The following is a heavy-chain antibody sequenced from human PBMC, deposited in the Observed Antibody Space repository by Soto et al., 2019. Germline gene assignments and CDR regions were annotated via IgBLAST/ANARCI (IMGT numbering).Heavy chain of an antibody. CDR2: IIPIFGTA. Sequence: SVKVSCKASGGTFSSYAISWVRQAPGQGLEWMGGIIPIFGTANYAQKFQGRVTITADESTSTAYMELSSLRSGDTAVYYCATTWDTAMAEYWYFDLWGRGTLVTVSS. V-gene: IGHV1-69*13. J-gene: IGHJ2*01. CDR1: GGTFSSYA. D-gene: IGHD5-18*01. CDR3: ATTWDTAMAEYWYFDL.